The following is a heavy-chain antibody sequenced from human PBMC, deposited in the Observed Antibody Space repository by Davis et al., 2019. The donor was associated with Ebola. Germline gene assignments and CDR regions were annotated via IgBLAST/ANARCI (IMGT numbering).Heavy chain of an antibody. CDR2: ITSTGSNT. D-gene: IGHD3-16*01. V-gene: IGHV3-30*18. J-gene: IGHJ6*02. CDR3: AKGGDMDV. Sequence: GGSLRLSCVASGFAFTTYGMHWVRQAPGKGLEWVAIITSTGSNTYYGDPVKGRFTVSRDNSNNILYLQLNNLRVDDTAVYYCAKGGDMDVWGQGTTVTVSS. CDR1: GFAFTTYG.